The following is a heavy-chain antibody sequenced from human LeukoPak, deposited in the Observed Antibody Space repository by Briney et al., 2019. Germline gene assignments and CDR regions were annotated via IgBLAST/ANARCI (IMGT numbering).Heavy chain of an antibody. V-gene: IGHV4-4*02. D-gene: IGHD2-2*01. Sequence: SETLSLTCAVSGGSISSSNWWSWVRQPPGKGLEWIGEIYHSGSTNYNPSLKSRVTISVDKSKNQFSLKLSSVTAADTAVYYCARGGGVVVPAAFDYWGQGTLVTVSS. CDR1: GGSISSSNW. CDR3: ARGGGVVVPAAFDY. J-gene: IGHJ4*02. CDR2: IYHSGST.